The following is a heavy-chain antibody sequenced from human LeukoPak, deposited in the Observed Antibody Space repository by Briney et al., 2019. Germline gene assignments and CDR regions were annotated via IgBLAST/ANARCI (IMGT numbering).Heavy chain of an antibody. D-gene: IGHD3-22*01. CDR3: ARHLPSYYDSSGQDAFDI. V-gene: IGHV5-51*01. J-gene: IGHJ3*02. Sequence: GESLKISCQGSGYSFTSYWLGWVRQMPGKGLEWMGIIYPGDSDTRYSPSFQGQVTISADKSISTAYLQWSSLKASDTAMYYCARHLPSYYDSSGQDAFDIWGQGTMVTVSS. CDR1: GYSFTSYW. CDR2: IYPGDSDT.